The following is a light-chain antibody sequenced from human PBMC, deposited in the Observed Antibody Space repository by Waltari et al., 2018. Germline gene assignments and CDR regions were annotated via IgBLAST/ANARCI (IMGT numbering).Light chain of an antibody. V-gene: IGLV1-51*01. Sequence: QSVLTQPPSVSAAPGQKVTISCSGSSPNIGNNYVSWYHQPPGTAPKLVIYDNDKRPSGIPDRFSGSKSGTSATLGITGLQTGDEAYYYCGTWDSSLTAGVFGGGTKLTVL. CDR3: GTWDSSLTAGV. CDR2: DND. CDR1: SPNIGNNY. J-gene: IGLJ2*01.